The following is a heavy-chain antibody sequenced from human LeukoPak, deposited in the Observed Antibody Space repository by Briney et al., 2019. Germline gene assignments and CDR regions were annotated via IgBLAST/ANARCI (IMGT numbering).Heavy chain of an antibody. V-gene: IGHV3-23*01. D-gene: IGHD3-10*01. Sequence: GGSLRLSCAASGFTFSSYAMSWVRQAPGKGLEWVSAISGSGGSTYYADSVKGRFTISRDNSKNTLYLQMNSLRAEDTAVYYCAEDSLWFGEFVNDAFDIWGQGTMVTVSS. CDR1: GFTFSSYA. J-gene: IGHJ3*02. CDR2: ISGSGGST. CDR3: AEDSLWFGEFVNDAFDI.